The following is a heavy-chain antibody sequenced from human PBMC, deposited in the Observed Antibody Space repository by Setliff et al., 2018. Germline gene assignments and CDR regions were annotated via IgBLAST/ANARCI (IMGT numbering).Heavy chain of an antibody. J-gene: IGHJ5*02. CDR3: ARYRVVPAALNWFDP. CDR1: GYTFSTYG. CDR2: MNPNSGNT. Sequence: ASVKVSCKDSGYTFSTYGISWVRQAPGQGLEWMGWMNPNSGNTGSTQKFQGRVTMTRNTSTSTAYMELSRLTSEDTAVYFCARYRVVPAALNWFDPWGQGTLVTVSS. V-gene: IGHV1-8*02. D-gene: IGHD2-2*01.